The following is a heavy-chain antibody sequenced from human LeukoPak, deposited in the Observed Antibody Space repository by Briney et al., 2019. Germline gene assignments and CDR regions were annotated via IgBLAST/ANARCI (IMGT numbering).Heavy chain of an antibody. CDR1: GYTFTSYG. D-gene: IGHD3-22*01. J-gene: IGHJ3*02. Sequence: GASVKVSCKASGYTFTSYGISWVRQAPGQGLEWMGWISAYNGNTNYAQKLQGRVTMTTDTSTSTAYMELRSLRSDDTAVYYCARTPPSRKITMIVVVNPRGAFDIWGQGTMVTVSS. CDR3: ARTPPSRKITMIVVVNPRGAFDI. V-gene: IGHV1-18*01. CDR2: ISAYNGNT.